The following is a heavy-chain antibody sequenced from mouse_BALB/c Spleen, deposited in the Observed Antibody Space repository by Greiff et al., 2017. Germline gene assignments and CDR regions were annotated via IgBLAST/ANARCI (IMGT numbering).Heavy chain of an antibody. V-gene: IGHV5-17*02. CDR3: ARGGWYFDV. CDR2: ISSGSSTI. Sequence: DVMLVESGGGLVQPGGSRKLSCAASGFTFSSFGMHWVRQAPEKGLEWVAYISSGSSTIYYADTVKGRFTISRDNPKNTLFLQMSSLRSEDTAMYYCARGGWYFDVWGAGTTVTVSS. J-gene: IGHJ1*01. CDR1: GFTFSSFG.